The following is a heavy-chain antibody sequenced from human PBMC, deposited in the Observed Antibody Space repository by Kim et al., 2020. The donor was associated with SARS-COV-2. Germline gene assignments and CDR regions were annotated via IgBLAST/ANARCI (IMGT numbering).Heavy chain of an antibody. CDR3: ARVASSIAVAVAFDA. D-gene: IGHD6-19*01. CDR2: IYYTGST. Sequence: SETLSLTCTVSGGSISSYYWSWIRQPPGKGLEWVGYIYYTGSTNYYPSLKSRVTISVDTSKNQFSLKLSSVTAADTAVYYCARVASSIAVAVAFDAWGQGTLVTVSS. J-gene: IGHJ5*02. CDR1: GGSISSYY. V-gene: IGHV4-59*01.